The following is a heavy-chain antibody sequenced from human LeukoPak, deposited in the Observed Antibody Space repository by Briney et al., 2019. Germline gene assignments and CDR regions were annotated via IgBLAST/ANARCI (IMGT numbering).Heavy chain of an antibody. J-gene: IGHJ4*02. D-gene: IGHD3-22*01. CDR1: GFTFSSYA. V-gene: IGHV3-23*01. CDR2: VSGSGGYT. Sequence: GGSLRLSCAASGFTFSSYAMSWVRQAPGKGQEWVSSVSGSGGYTYYAGSVKGRFTISRDNSKNTLYLQMNSLRAEDTAIYYCAKDRPNYYDSSGHYYRRDGDYWGQGTLVTVSS. CDR3: AKDRPNYYDSSGHYYRRDGDY.